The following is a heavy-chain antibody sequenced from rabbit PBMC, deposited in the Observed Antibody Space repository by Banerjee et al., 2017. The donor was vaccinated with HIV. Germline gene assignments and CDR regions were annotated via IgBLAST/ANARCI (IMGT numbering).Heavy chain of an antibody. CDR1: GFSFSSSYW. CDR2: IYAGSGGTT. V-gene: IGHV1S45*01. Sequence: QEQLVESGGGLVQPGGSLKLTCTASGFSFSSSYWICWVRQAPGKGLEWIACIYAGSGGTTYYASWAKGRFTISKTSSTTVTLQMTSLTAADTATYFCARDLLSYWNLWGQGTLVTVS. D-gene: IGHD8-1*01. CDR3: ARDLLSYWNL. J-gene: IGHJ4*01.